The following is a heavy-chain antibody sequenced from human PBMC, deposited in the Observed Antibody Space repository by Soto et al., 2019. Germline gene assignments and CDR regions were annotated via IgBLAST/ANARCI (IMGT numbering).Heavy chain of an antibody. CDR2: IIPIFGTA. V-gene: IGHV1-69*13. D-gene: IGHD3-22*01. CDR3: ARDRLYDSSGYYYLSVFD. Sequence: RASVKVSCKASGGTFSSYAISWVRQAPGQGLEWMGGIIPIFGTANYAQKFQGRVTITADESTSTAYMELSSLRSEDTAVYYCARDRLYDSSGYYYLSVFDWGQGTLVAVSS. CDR1: GGTFSSYA. J-gene: IGHJ4*02.